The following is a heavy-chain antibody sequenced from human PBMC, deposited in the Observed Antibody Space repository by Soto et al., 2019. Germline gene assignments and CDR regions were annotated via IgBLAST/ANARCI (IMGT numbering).Heavy chain of an antibody. CDR1: GGSVSSSSYY. CDR2: IYYTGST. J-gene: IGHJ6*03. V-gene: IGHV4-39*01. Sequence: SETLSLTCTVSGGSVSSSSYYWGWIRQPPEKGLEWIGNIYYTGSTYYNPSLKSRVTMSVDTSKNQFSLELSAVTAADTAVYYCVRRARSGISGHYYYYIDVWGKGTTVTVSS. CDR3: VRRARSGISGHYYYYIDV.